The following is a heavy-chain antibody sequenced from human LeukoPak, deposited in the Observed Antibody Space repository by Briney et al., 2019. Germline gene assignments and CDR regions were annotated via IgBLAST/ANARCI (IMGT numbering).Heavy chain of an antibody. CDR1: GYTFTGYY. CDR2: INPNSGGT. CDR3: ARTIRTYSSSRSLDY. V-gene: IGHV1-2*02. J-gene: IGHJ4*02. D-gene: IGHD6-13*01. Sequence: ASVKVSCKASGYTFTGYYMHWVRQAPGQGLEWMGWINPNSGGTNYAQKFQGRVTMTRDTSISTAYMELSRLRSDDTAVYYCARTIRTYSSSRSLDYWGRGTLVTVSS.